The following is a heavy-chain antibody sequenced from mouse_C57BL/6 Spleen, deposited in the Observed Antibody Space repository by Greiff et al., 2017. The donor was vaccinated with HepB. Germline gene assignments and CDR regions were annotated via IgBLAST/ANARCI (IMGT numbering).Heavy chain of an antibody. V-gene: IGHV1-61*01. CDR1: GYTFTSYW. CDR2: IYPSDSET. Sequence: VQLQQPGAELVRPGSSVKLSCKASGYTFTSYWMEWVKQRPGQGLEWIGNIYPSDSETHYNQKFKDKATLTVDKSSSTAYMQLSSLTSEDSAVYYCARSQFITTVVATGFDYWGQGTTLTVSS. D-gene: IGHD1-1*01. CDR3: ARSQFITTVVATGFDY. J-gene: IGHJ2*01.